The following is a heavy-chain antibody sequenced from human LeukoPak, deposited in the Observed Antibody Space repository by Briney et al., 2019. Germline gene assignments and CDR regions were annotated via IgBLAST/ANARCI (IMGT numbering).Heavy chain of an antibody. CDR2: ISWNSGSI. V-gene: IGHV3-9*01. CDR3: AKDIGDGAHFDY. J-gene: IGHJ4*02. Sequence: PGGSLRLSCAASGFTFDDYAMHWVRQAPGKGLEWVSGISWNSGSIGYADSVKGRFTISRDNAKNSLYLQMNSLRAEDTALYYCAKDIGDGAHFDYWSRGTLVTVSS. CDR1: GFTFDDYA. D-gene: IGHD4-17*01.